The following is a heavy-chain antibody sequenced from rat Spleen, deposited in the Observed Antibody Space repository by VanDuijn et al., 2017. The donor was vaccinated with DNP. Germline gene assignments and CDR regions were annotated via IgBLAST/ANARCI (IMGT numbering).Heavy chain of an antibody. CDR3: ARDDGYNDWYFDF. CDR1: GFSLTSYH. J-gene: IGHJ1*01. Sequence: QVQLKESEPDLVQPSQTLSLTCTVSGFSLTSYHVHWVRQPTGKGLEWMGVIWTGGSTDYNSALKSRLSISRDTSKSQVFLKMNSLQTEDIATYYCARDDGYNDWYFDFWGPGTMVTVSS. CDR2: IWTGGST. V-gene: IGHV2-30*01. D-gene: IGHD1-4*01.